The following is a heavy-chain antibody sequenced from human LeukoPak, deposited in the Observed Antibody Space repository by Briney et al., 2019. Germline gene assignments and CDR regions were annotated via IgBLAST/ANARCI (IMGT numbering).Heavy chain of an antibody. J-gene: IGHJ4*02. CDR2: IDWDDDK. CDR1: GFSLSTSGMC. Sequence: SGPTLVNPTQTLTLTCTFSGFSLSTSGMCVSWIRQPPGKALEWLARIDWDDDKYYSTSLKTRPTISKDTSKNQVVLTMTNMDPVDTATYYCARTHGSGSYFDYWGQGTLVTVSS. CDR3: ARTHGSGSYFDY. D-gene: IGHD3-10*01. V-gene: IGHV2-70*11.